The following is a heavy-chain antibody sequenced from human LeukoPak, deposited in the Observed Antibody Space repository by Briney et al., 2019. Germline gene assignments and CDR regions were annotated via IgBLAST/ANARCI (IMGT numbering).Heavy chain of an antibody. D-gene: IGHD6-19*01. CDR3: ARDRVEQWLRVTSAFDI. J-gene: IGHJ3*02. V-gene: IGHV3-30-3*01. CDR2: ISYDGSNK. CDR1: GFTFSSYA. Sequence: GGSLRLSCAASGFTFSSYAMHWVRQAPGKGLEWVAVISYDGSNKYYADSVKGRFTISRDNSKNTLYLQMNSLRAEDTAVYYCARDRVEQWLRVTSAFDIWGQGTMVTVSS.